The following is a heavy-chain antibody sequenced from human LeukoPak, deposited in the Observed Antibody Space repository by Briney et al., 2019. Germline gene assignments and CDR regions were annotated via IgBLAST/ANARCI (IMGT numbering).Heavy chain of an antibody. V-gene: IGHV3-30*04. CDR2: ISHDGSNE. D-gene: IGHD5-12*01. CDR1: GFTFSNYA. CDR3: ARGSRAIVATKFARGRYMDV. Sequence: GGSLRLSCAASGFTFSNYAIHWVRQAPGKGLEWVAVISHDGSNEYYADSVKGRFTISRDNSKNTLYLQMNSLRTEDTAVYYCARGSRAIVATKFARGRYMDVWGKGTTVTVSS. J-gene: IGHJ6*03.